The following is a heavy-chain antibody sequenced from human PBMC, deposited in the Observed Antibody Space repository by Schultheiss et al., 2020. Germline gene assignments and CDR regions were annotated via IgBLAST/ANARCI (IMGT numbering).Heavy chain of an antibody. V-gene: IGHV3-9*01. CDR2: ISWNSGSI. Sequence: GGSLRLSCAASGFTFSAYSMSWVRQAPGKGLEWVSGISWNSGSIGYADSVKGRFTISRDNAKNTLFLEMSSLRVEDTAVYYCAKDNFRFSSGWYFPDYWGEGTRVSVCS. CDR1: GFTFSAYS. CDR3: AKDNFRFSSGWYFPDY. J-gene: IGHJ4*02. D-gene: IGHD6-19*01.